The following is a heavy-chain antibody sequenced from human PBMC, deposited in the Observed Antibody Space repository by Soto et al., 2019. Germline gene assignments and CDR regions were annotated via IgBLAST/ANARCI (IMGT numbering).Heavy chain of an antibody. V-gene: IGHV3-23*01. J-gene: IGHJ4*02. Sequence: EVQLLESGGGLVQPGGSLRLSCAASGFTFSSYAMSWVRQAPGKGLEWVSAISGSGGSTYYADSVKGRFTIARDNSKNTLYLQMNSLRAEDTAVYYSAKKGAFGDGGKYFDSWGQGTLVTVSS. CDR3: AKKGAFGDGGKYFDS. D-gene: IGHD2-15*01. CDR1: GFTFSSYA. CDR2: ISGSGGST.